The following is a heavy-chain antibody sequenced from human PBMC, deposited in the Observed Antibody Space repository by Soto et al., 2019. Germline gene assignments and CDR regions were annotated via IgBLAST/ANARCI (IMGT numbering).Heavy chain of an antibody. J-gene: IGHJ6*02. Sequence: SETLSLTCAVYGVSFSGYYWSWIRQPPGKGLEWIGEINHSGSTNYNPSLKSRVTISVDTSKNQFSLKLSSVTAADTAVYYCGGLGYYGMDVWGQGTTVTVSS. CDR2: INHSGST. CDR3: GGLGYYGMDV. D-gene: IGHD3-16*01. V-gene: IGHV4-34*01. CDR1: GVSFSGYY.